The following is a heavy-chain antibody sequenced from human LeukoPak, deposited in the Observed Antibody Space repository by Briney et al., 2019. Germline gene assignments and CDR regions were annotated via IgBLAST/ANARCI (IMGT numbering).Heavy chain of an antibody. CDR1: GGSISSGDYY. J-gene: IGHJ4*02. CDR2: IYYSGST. V-gene: IGHV4-30-4*01. CDR3: ARGGGDTMVRGVIWNY. Sequence: SETLSLTCTVSGGSISSGDYYWSWIRRPPGKGLEWIGYIYYSGSTYYNPSLKSRVTISVDMSKNQFSLKLSSVTAADTAVYYCARGGGDTMVRGVIWNYWGQGTLVTVSS. D-gene: IGHD3-10*01.